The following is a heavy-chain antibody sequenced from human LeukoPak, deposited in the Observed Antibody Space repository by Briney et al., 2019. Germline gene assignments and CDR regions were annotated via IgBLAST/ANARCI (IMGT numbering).Heavy chain of an antibody. V-gene: IGHV4-59*01. CDR3: ARNIVPPRHVDY. CDR1: GGSISSYY. D-gene: IGHD5-12*01. Sequence: SETLSLTCTVSGGSISSYYWSWIRQPPGKGLEWIGYIYHSGTTNYNPSLKSRVTISVDTSKSQFSLKLSSVTAADTAIYYCARNIVPPRHVDYWGQGTLVTVSS. J-gene: IGHJ4*02. CDR2: IYHSGTT.